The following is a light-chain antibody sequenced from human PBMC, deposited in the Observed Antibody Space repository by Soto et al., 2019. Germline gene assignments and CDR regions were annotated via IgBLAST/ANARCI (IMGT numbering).Light chain of an antibody. V-gene: IGKV1-8*01. CDR3: QRYKNYPWT. CDR2: GAS. Sequence: AIRMTQSPSSLSASAGDRVAIACRASQDVGRYLAWYQQKPGQAPKLLIYGASTLQSGVPSRFSGGGSGTDFTLTISCLQSEGLATYYCQRYKNYPWTFGQGTKVEIK. J-gene: IGKJ1*01. CDR1: QDVGRY.